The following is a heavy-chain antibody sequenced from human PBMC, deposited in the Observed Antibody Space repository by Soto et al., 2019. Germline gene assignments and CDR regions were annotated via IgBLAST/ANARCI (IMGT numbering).Heavy chain of an antibody. CDR3: ARAGPSCGSDCYPWAFDS. V-gene: IGHV3-33*01. CDR2: LWYEGLNI. J-gene: IGHJ3*02. CDR1: GFTFSTYG. D-gene: IGHD2-21*02. Sequence: QVQLVESGGGVVQPGTSLRLSCAASGFTFSTYGMHWVRQTPGKGLEWGAILWYEGLNIYYADSVKGRFTISRDDSKNEVYMEMNSLRPGDTAVYYCARAGPSCGSDCYPWAFDSWGHGTVVTVSS.